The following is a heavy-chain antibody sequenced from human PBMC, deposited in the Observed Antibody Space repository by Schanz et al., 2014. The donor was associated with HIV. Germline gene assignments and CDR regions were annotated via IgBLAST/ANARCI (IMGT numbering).Heavy chain of an antibody. CDR3: AKDRNHYDSRYRGKGNYYYYYGMDV. CDR1: GFTFDSYG. Sequence: QVQLVESGGGVVQPGRSLRLSCAASGFTFDSYGIHWVRQAPGKGLEWVAVISYDGTNKKFADSVKGRFTISRDNSKNTLYLQMKSLRPEDTAVCYCAKDRNHYDSRYRGKGNYYYYYGMDVWGQGTTVTVSS. CDR2: ISYDGTNK. V-gene: IGHV3-30*18. J-gene: IGHJ6*02. D-gene: IGHD3-22*01.